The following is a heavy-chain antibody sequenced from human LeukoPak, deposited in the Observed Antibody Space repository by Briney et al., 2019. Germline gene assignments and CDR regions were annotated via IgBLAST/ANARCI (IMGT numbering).Heavy chain of an antibody. CDR3: ARDRSGSFRDAFDI. D-gene: IGHD1-26*01. V-gene: IGHV1-69*13. Sequence: ASVKVSCKASGGTFSSYAISWVRQAPGQGLEWMGGIIPIFGTANYAQKFRGRVTITADESTSTAYMELSSLRSEDTAVYYCARDRSGSFRDAFDIWGQGTMVTVSS. CDR1: GGTFSSYA. CDR2: IIPIFGTA. J-gene: IGHJ3*02.